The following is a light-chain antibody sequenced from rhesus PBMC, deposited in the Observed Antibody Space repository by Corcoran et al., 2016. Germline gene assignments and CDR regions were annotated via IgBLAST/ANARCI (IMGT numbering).Light chain of an antibody. CDR3: QHGYGTPFT. J-gene: IGKJ3*01. CDR1: ENVNNY. Sequence: DIQMTQSPSSLSASVGDSVTITCRASENVNNYLNWYQQKPGKAPKLLINKAANLKSGVPSRFRGSGSGTDYTVTISSLQPEDVATYYGQHGYGTPFTFGPGTKLDIK. CDR2: KAA. V-gene: IGKV1-74*01.